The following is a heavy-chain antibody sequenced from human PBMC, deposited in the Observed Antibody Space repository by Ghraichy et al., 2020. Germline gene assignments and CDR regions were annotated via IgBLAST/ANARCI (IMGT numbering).Heavy chain of an antibody. Sequence: GGSLRLSCAASGFIFSSYWMSWVRQAPGKGLEWVANIKQDESEKYYMDSVKGRFTISRDNAKNSVYLQMNSLRAEDTAVYYCARENGYYGDYFDYWGQGTLVTVSS. V-gene: IGHV3-7*03. CDR1: GFIFSSYW. J-gene: IGHJ4*02. CDR2: IKQDESEK. D-gene: IGHD4-17*01. CDR3: ARENGYYGDYFDY.